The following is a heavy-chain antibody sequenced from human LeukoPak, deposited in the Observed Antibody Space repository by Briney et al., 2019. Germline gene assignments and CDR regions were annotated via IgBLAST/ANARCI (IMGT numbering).Heavy chain of an antibody. D-gene: IGHD3-10*01. CDR1: GFTFDDYA. J-gene: IGHJ3*02. CDR3: AKGTGSHIHDAFDI. Sequence: PGGSLRLSCAASGFTFDDYAMHWVRQAPGKGLEWVSGISWNSGSIGYADSVKGRFTISRDNAKNSLYLQMNSLRAEDTALYYCAKGTGSHIHDAFDIRGQGTMVTVSS. V-gene: IGHV3-9*01. CDR2: ISWNSGSI.